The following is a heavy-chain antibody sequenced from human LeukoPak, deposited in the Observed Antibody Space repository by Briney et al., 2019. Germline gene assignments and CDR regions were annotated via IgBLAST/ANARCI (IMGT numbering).Heavy chain of an antibody. CDR3: ARDFHRRYYDSSGYNAFDI. CDR2: IRYDGSNK. Sequence: GGSLKLSCAASGFTFSSYAMHWVRQAPGKGLEWVAFIRYDGSNKYYADSVKGRFTISRDSSKNTLYLQMNSLRPEDTAVYYCARDFHRRYYDSSGYNAFDIWGQGTMVTVSS. D-gene: IGHD3-22*01. CDR1: GFTFSSYA. V-gene: IGHV3-30*02. J-gene: IGHJ3*02.